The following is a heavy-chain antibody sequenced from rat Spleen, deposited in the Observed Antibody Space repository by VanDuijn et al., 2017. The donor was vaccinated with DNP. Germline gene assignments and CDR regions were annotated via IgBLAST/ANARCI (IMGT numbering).Heavy chain of an antibody. V-gene: IGHV5-27*01. CDR3: TTLNFYASLAEYFDY. CDR1: GFIFSNYY. D-gene: IGHD1-12*01. J-gene: IGHJ2*01. CDR2: ISPSASRT. Sequence: EVQLVESGGGLVQPGRSLKLSCAASGFIFSNYYIAWVRQAPKKGLEWVAAISPSASRTYYLDSVKGRFTISRDDAKSSLYLQMDSLRSEDTATYYCTTLNFYASLAEYFDYWGPGVMVTVSS.